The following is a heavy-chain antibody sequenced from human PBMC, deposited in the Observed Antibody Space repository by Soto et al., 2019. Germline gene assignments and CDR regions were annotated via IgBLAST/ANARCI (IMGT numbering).Heavy chain of an antibody. CDR1: GFTFSSYA. V-gene: IGHV3-23*01. CDR3: SRRSSSWYFDY. D-gene: IGHD6-13*01. CDR2: ISGSDVST. Sequence: EVQLLESGGGLVQPGGSLRLSCAASGFTFSSYAMNWVRQAPGKGLEWVSVISGSDVSTYYADSVKGRFTISRDNSKNTLTLQMNSLRAEDTAVYYCSRRSSSWYFDYWGQGTLVTVSS. J-gene: IGHJ4*02.